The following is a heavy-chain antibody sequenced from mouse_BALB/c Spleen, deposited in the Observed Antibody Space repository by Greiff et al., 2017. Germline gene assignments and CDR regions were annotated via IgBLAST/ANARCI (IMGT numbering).Heavy chain of an antibody. Sequence: EVQLQESGTVLARPWASVKMSCKASGYSFTSYWMHWVKQRPGQGLEWIGAIYPGNSDTSYNQKFKGKAKLTAVTSASTAYMELSSLTNEDSAVYYCTRMGYDGYAMDYWGQGTSVTVSS. CDR1: GYSFTSYW. D-gene: IGHD2-14*01. V-gene: IGHV1-5*01. CDR2: IYPGNSDT. CDR3: TRMGYDGYAMDY. J-gene: IGHJ4*01.